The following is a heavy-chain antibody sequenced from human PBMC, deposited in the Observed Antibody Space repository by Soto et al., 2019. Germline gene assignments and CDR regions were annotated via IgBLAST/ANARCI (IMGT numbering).Heavy chain of an antibody. V-gene: IGHV4-30-4*01. Sequence: PSETLSLTCTVSGGSISSGDYYWTWIRQPPGKGLEWIGFILDSGNTYYSPSPKSRVTLSIDTSKNQFSLHLNSVTAADTAVYSCVGEPKGGPAGGPFAIWGQGTMVTVSS. CDR2: ILDSGNT. CDR1: GGSISSGDYY. CDR3: VGEPKGGPAGGPFAI. J-gene: IGHJ3*02. D-gene: IGHD2-2*01.